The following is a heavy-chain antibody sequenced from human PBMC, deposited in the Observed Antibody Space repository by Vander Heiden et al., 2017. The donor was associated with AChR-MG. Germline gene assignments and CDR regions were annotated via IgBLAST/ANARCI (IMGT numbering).Heavy chain of an antibody. CDR3: ARVGDSSSDDY. CDR2: ISSSSSYI. CDR1: GFTFRSYV. J-gene: IGHJ4*02. V-gene: IGHV3-21*01. D-gene: IGHD6-13*01. Sequence: EVQLVESGGGLLKPGGSLRPSCAASGFTFRSYVMNWVRQAPGKGLEWVSSISSSSSYIYYADSVKGRFTISRDNAKNSLYLQMNSLRAEDTAVYYCARVGDSSSDDYWGQGTLVTVSS.